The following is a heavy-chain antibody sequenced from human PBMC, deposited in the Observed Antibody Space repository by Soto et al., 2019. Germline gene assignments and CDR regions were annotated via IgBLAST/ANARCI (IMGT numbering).Heavy chain of an antibody. V-gene: IGHV1-3*01. CDR2: INPGNGNI. J-gene: IGHJ3*01. CDR1: GYPFTKYG. D-gene: IGHD3-16*01. CDR3: ARLRIMITFGAFPRAAFDF. Sequence: ASVKVSCKASGYPFTKYGLHYVRQVPGQRPEWMRWINPGNGNINYSQKFQDRVAITTDTSASTAYMELSSLTSEDTAVYYCARLRIMITFGAFPRAAFDFWGQGTLVTVSS.